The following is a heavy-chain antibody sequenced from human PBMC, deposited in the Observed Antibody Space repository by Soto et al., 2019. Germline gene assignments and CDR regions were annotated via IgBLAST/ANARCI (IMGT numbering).Heavy chain of an antibody. J-gene: IGHJ4*02. V-gene: IGHV1-18*01. CDR2: IKAYSGNT. CDR3: AIADYGDDDY. Sequence: GPEAKKPGASVKVSCKASGYTFATSTISWLRQAPGQGPEWMGWIKAYSGNTNYAQNLQGRFTMTTDTSTSTAYMELRSLTTDDTAIYYCAIADYGDDDYWGQGTLVTVSS. CDR1: GYTFATST. D-gene: IGHD4-17*01.